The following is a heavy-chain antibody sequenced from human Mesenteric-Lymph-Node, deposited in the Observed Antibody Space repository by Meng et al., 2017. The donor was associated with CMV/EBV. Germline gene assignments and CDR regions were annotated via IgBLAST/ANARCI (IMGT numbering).Heavy chain of an antibody. CDR2: ISSRGTAT. D-gene: IGHD3-10*01. J-gene: IGHJ4*02. CDR1: GFTFSAYY. Sequence: GGSLRLSCAASGFTFSAYYMNWFRRAPGKGLEWVSYISSRGTATYYADSVKGRFSISRDNAKESLYLQMNSLRVEDTAVYYCANFEFWGQGTLVTVSS. V-gene: IGHV3-11*04. CDR3: ANFEF.